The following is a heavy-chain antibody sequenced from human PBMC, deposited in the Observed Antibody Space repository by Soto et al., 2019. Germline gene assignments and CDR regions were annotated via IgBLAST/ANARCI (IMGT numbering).Heavy chain of an antibody. CDR1: GGSFSGYY. CDR2: INHSGST. D-gene: IGHD3-10*01. J-gene: IGHJ5*02. Sequence: SETLSLTCAVYGGSFSGYYWSWIRQPPGKGLEWIGEINHSGSTNYNPSLKSRVTISVDTSKNQFSLKLSSVTAADTAVYYCARQRLLWFVAGSFGWFDPWGQGTLVTVSS. V-gene: IGHV4-34*01. CDR3: ARQRLLWFVAGSFGWFDP.